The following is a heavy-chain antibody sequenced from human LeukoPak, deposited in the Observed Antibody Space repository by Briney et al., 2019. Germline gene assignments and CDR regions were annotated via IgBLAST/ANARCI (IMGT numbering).Heavy chain of an antibody. CDR1: GGSFSGYY. CDR3: AREGVMRGYCTSTSCSKAFDI. Sequence: PSETLSLTCAVYGGSFSGYYWSWIRQPPGKGLEWIGKISHGGSTNYNPSLKSRVTISVDTSMNQFSLKLTSVTAADTAVYYCAREGVMRGYCTSTSCSKAFDIWGQGTLVTVSS. J-gene: IGHJ3*02. CDR2: ISHGGST. V-gene: IGHV4-34*01. D-gene: IGHD2-2*01.